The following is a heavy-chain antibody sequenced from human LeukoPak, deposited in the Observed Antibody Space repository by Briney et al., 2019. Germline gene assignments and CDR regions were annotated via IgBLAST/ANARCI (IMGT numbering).Heavy chain of an antibody. D-gene: IGHD1-26*01. Sequence: ASVTVSCKASGYTFTSYGISWVRQAPGQGLEWMGWISAYNGNTNYAQKLQGRVTMTTDTSTSTAYMELRSLRSDDTAVYYCARGGRWELPRPYAFDVWGQGTVVTVSS. CDR2: ISAYNGNT. CDR1: GYTFTSYG. V-gene: IGHV1-18*01. J-gene: IGHJ3*01. CDR3: ARGGRWELPRPYAFDV.